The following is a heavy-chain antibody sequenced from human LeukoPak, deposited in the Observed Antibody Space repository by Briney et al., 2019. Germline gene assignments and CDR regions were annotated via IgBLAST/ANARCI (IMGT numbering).Heavy chain of an antibody. Sequence: ASVKVSCKASGYTFAKSYYIHWVRQAPGQGLEWMGIINPSDGTTFYAQKFQGRVTMTRDTSTNTAYMELSSLRSEDTAVFYCARGPTDVDFDSWGQGSLVTVSS. J-gene: IGHJ4*02. V-gene: IGHV1-46*01. CDR2: INPSDGTT. CDR3: ARGPTDVDFDS. CDR1: GYTFAKSYY.